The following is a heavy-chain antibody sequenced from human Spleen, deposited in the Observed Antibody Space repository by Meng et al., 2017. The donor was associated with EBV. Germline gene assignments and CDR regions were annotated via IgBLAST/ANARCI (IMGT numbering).Heavy chain of an antibody. CDR2: IYHSGST. Sequence: QVQLQESGPELMKPSGTLSFSCAVSGGSINSGNWWNWVRQPPGKGLEWIGEIYHSGSTNYNPSLESRVTISVDKSKNQFSLKLSSVTAADTAVYYCARTYSSSIYYFDSWGPGTLVTVSS. CDR1: GGSINSGNW. J-gene: IGHJ4*02. D-gene: IGHD6-13*01. V-gene: IGHV4-4*02. CDR3: ARTYSSSIYYFDS.